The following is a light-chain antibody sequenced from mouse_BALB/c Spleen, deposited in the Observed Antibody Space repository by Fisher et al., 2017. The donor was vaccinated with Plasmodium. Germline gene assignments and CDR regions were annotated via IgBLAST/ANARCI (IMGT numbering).Light chain of an antibody. J-gene: IGKJ1*01. CDR1: QSLLNSDGKTY. V-gene: IGKV1-135*01. CDR2: LVS. Sequence: DIVLTQSTLTLSVTIGQPASISCKSSQSLLNSDGKTYLSWLLQRPGQSPKRLIYLVSKLDSGVPDRFTGSGSGTDFTLKISRVEAEDLGVYYCFQGSHVPWTFGGGTKLEIK. CDR3: FQGSHVPWT.